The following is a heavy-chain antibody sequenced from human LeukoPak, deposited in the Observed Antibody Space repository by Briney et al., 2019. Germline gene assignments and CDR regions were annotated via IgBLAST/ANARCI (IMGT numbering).Heavy chain of an antibody. Sequence: GGSLRLSCAASGFSFNNYAMYWVRQAPGKGLEWVAVISYDGSNKYYADSVKGRFTISRDNSKNTLYLQMNSLRAEDTAVYYCARGHIVLMVYAMDYWGQGTLVTVSS. D-gene: IGHD2-8*01. CDR1: GFSFNNYA. V-gene: IGHV3-30*04. J-gene: IGHJ4*02. CDR2: ISYDGSNK. CDR3: ARGHIVLMVYAMDY.